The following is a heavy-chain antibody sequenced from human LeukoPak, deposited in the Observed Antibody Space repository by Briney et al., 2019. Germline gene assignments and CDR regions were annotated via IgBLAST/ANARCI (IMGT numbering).Heavy chain of an antibody. Sequence: GGSLRLSCAAPGFTFSSYEMNWVRQAPGKGLEWVSYISSSGSTIYYADSVKGRFTISRDNAKNSLYLQMNSLRAEDTAVYYCARGFGITFGGPVASPYYWGQGTLVTVSS. CDR2: ISSSGSTI. D-gene: IGHD3-16*01. CDR1: GFTFSSYE. J-gene: IGHJ4*02. V-gene: IGHV3-48*03. CDR3: ARGFGITFGGPVASPYY.